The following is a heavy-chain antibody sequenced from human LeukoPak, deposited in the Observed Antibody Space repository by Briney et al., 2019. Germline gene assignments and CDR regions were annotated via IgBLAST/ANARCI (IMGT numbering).Heavy chain of an antibody. CDR2: IKSKTDGGTT. CDR1: GFIFNNAW. V-gene: IGHV3-15*01. CDR3: TTGVAAAGTWGY. J-gene: IGHJ4*02. Sequence: GGSLRLSCAASGFIFNNAWMSWVRQAPGKGLEWVGRIKSKTDGGTTDYAAPVKGGFTISRDDSKNTVYLQMNSLKTEDTAVYYCTTGVAAAGTWGYWGQGTLVTVSS. D-gene: IGHD6-13*01.